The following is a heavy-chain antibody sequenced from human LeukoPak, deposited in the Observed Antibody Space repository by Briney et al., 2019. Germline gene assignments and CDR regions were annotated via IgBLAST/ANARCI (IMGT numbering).Heavy chain of an antibody. D-gene: IGHD1-14*01. V-gene: IGHV4-4*07. CDR1: GASITSNY. CDR3: ARGGTGSNFDY. CDR2: IYSAESS. Sequence: SETLSLTCTVSGASITSNYWSWIRQPAGKGLEWIGRIYSAESSIYNPSLKSRLSMSIHTSKNQFSLTLSSVTAADTAVYYCARGGTGSNFDYWGQGTLVTVSS. J-gene: IGHJ4*02.